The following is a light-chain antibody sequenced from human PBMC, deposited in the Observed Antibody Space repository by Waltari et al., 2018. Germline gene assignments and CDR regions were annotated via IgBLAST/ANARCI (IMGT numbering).Light chain of an antibody. V-gene: IGKV4-1*01. Sequence: DIVMTQSPDSLAVSLGERATINCKSSQSLLWSFNNNNYLAWYQQKPGQPPKLPIHWASTRGSGVPYRFSGSGSGADFTLTISSLQAEDVAVYYCQQYYSTPPTFGQGTKLEIK. CDR2: WAS. CDR1: QSLLWSFNNNNY. J-gene: IGKJ2*01. CDR3: QQYYSTPPT.